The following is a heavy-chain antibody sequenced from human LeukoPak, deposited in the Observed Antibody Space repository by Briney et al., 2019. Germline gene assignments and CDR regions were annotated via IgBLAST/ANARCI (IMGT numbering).Heavy chain of an antibody. D-gene: IGHD6-13*01. Sequence: PGGSLRLSCAASGFTFSSYGMHWVRQAPGKGLEWVAVISYDGSNKYYADSVKGRFTISRDNSKNTLYLQMNSLRAEDTAVYYCAKGTRYSSSWYGDPWGQGTLVTVSS. V-gene: IGHV3-30*18. J-gene: IGHJ5*02. CDR2: ISYDGSNK. CDR1: GFTFSSYG. CDR3: AKGTRYSSSWYGDP.